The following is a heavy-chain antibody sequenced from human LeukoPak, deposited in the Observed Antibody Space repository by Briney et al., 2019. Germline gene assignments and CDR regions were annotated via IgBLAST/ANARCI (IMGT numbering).Heavy chain of an antibody. D-gene: IGHD2-15*01. J-gene: IGHJ5*02. CDR3: ARDQWSRREFDP. V-gene: IGHV3-33*01. CDR1: GFTFSSYG. CDR2: IWYDGSNK. Sequence: PGGSLRLSCAASGFTFSSYGMHWVRQAPGKGLEWVAVIWYDGSNKYYADSVKGRFTISRDNSKNTLYLQMNSLRAEDTAVYYCARDQWSRREFDPWGQGTLVTVSS.